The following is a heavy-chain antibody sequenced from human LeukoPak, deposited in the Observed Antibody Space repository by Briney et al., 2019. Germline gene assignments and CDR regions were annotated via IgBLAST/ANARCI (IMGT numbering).Heavy chain of an antibody. CDR1: GYTFSTYD. D-gene: IGHD2-2*01. Sequence: ASVKVSCKASGYTFSTYDVIWVRQATGQGLEWMGWMNPNCGNTGYALKFRGRVTMTGDTSISTAYMELSSLISEDTAVYYCARAIRNQLLSDHWGPGTLVTVSS. CDR3: ARAIRNQLLSDH. V-gene: IGHV1-8*01. CDR2: MNPNCGNT. J-gene: IGHJ4*02.